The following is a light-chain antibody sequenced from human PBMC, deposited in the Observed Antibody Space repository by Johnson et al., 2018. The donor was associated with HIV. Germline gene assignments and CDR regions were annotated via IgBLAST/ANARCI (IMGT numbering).Light chain of an antibody. V-gene: IGLV1-51*02. CDR1: NSNIGNNY. Sequence: QSVLTQPPSVSAAPGQKVTISCSGSNSNIGNNYVSWYQQLPGTAPKLLIYENNKRPSGIPDRFSGSKSGTSATLGITGLPTGDEADYYCGTWDSSLGYVFGTGTKVTVL. CDR3: GTWDSSLGYV. CDR2: ENN. J-gene: IGLJ1*01.